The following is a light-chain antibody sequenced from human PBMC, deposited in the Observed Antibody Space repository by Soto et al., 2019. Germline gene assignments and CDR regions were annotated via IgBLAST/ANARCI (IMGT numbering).Light chain of an antibody. CDR1: SSDVGGYNY. J-gene: IGLJ1*01. Sequence: QSVLTQPPSASGSPVQAVTISCTGTSSDVGGYNYVSWYQQYPGRAPKLMIYEVTKRPSGVPDRFSGSKSGTSASLAITGLQAEDEADYYCQSYDSSLRIYVFGSGTKVTVL. CDR2: EVT. V-gene: IGLV2-8*01. CDR3: QSYDSSLRIYV.